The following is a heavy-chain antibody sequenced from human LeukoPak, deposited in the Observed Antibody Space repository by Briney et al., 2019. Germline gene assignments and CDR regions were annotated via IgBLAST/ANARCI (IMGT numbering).Heavy chain of an antibody. Sequence: GGSLRVSCAASGFTFSSYSMNWVRQAPGNGLEWVSYISSSSSTIYYADSVKGRFTISRDNAKNSLYLQMNSLRDEDTAVYYCARDPGVISDYYYGMDVWGQGTTVTVSS. CDR1: GFTFSSYS. CDR3: ARDPGVISDYYYGMDV. D-gene: IGHD3-10*01. J-gene: IGHJ6*02. CDR2: ISSSSSTI. V-gene: IGHV3-48*02.